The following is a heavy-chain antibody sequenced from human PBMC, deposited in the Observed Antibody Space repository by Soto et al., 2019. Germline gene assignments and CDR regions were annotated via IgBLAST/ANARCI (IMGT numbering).Heavy chain of an antibody. CDR1: GFTFSSYT. V-gene: IGHV3-30-3*01. D-gene: IGHD1-26*01. CDR3: AKAYPQVGSNYCDY. CDR2: ISYDGSNK. J-gene: IGHJ4*02. Sequence: GGSLRLSCAASGFTFSSYTMHWVPQAPGKGLEWVAVISYDGSNKYYADSVKGRFTISRDNSKNTMYLQMNSLRTEDTAVYYCAKAYPQVGSNYCDYWGQGTLVTVSS.